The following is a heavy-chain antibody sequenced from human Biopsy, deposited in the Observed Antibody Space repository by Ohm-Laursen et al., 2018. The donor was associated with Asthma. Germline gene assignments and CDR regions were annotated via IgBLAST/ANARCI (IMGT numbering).Heavy chain of an antibody. J-gene: IGHJ4*02. Sequence: SLRLSCAASGFTFGDYWMSWVRQAPGKGLEWVSGISGDAQRTYYEDSVKGWLTISRDNSKNTIYLQLNSLRAEDTAVYYCAKDWKSLYVQYFFEYWGQGTLVTVSS. CDR2: ISGDAQRT. CDR1: GFTFGDYW. V-gene: IGHV3-23*01. CDR3: AKDWKSLYVQYFFEY. D-gene: IGHD5/OR15-5a*01.